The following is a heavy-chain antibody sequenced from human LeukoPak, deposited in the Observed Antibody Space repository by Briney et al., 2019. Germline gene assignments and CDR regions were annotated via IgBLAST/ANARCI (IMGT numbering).Heavy chain of an antibody. D-gene: IGHD1-7*01. CDR2: INHGGST. V-gene: IGHV4-34*01. Sequence: SETLSLTCAVYGGSFSGYYWSWIRQPPGKGLEWIGKINHGGSTNYNPSLKSRVTISVDTSKNQFSLKLSSVTAADTAVYYCARGLEVKTKTRRYYYYYMDVWGKGTTVTVSS. CDR1: GGSFSGYY. J-gene: IGHJ6*03. CDR3: ARGLEVKTKTRRYYYYYMDV.